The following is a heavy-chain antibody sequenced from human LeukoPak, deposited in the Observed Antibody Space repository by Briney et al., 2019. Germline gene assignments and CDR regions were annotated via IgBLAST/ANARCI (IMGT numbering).Heavy chain of an antibody. D-gene: IGHD2-15*01. CDR3: ARDHGGDIVVVVAAYYGMDV. J-gene: IGHJ6*02. CDR1: GGTFSSYG. V-gene: IGHV1-18*01. Sequence: GASVKVSCKASGGTFSSYGISWVRQAPGQGLEWMGWISAYNGNTNYAQKLQGRVTMTTDTSTSTAYMELRSLRSDDTAVYYCARDHGGDIVVVVAAYYGMDVWGQGTTVTVSS. CDR2: ISAYNGNT.